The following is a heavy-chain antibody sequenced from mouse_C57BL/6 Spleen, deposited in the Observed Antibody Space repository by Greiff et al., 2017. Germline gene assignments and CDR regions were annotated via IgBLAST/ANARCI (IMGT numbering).Heavy chain of an antibody. CDR3: ARRGRRPGFAY. Sequence: EVMLVESGPELVKPGASVKIPCKASGYTFTDYNMDWVKQSHGKSLEWIGDINPNNGGTIYNQKFKGKATLTVDKSSSTAYMELRSLTSEDTAVYYCARRGRRPGFAYWGQGTLVTVSA. CDR1: GYTFTDYN. V-gene: IGHV1-18*01. J-gene: IGHJ3*01. CDR2: INPNNGGT.